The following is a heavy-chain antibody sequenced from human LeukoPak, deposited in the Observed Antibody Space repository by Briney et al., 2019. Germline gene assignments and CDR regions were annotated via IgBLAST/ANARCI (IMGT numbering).Heavy chain of an antibody. Sequence: PGRSLRLSCAASGFTFSSYGMHWVRQAPGKGLEWVAVIWYDGSNKYYADSVKGRFTISRDNSKNPLYLKMNSLRAEDTAVYYCAKDHYDSSGYCDAFDVWGQGTMVTVSS. D-gene: IGHD3-22*01. V-gene: IGHV3-33*06. CDR2: IWYDGSNK. CDR3: AKDHYDSSGYCDAFDV. J-gene: IGHJ3*01. CDR1: GFTFSSYG.